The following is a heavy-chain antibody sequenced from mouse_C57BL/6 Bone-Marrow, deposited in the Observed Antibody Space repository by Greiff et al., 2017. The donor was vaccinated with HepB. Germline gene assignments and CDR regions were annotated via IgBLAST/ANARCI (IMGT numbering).Heavy chain of an antibody. Sequence: EVKLQESGPELVKPGASVKMSCKASGYTFTDYNMHWVKQSHGKSLEWIGYINPNNGGTSYNQKFKGKATLTVNKSSSTAYMELRSLTSEDSAVYYCYGSSLFAYWGQGTLVTVSA. D-gene: IGHD1-1*01. CDR1: GYTFTDYN. CDR2: INPNNGGT. J-gene: IGHJ3*01. V-gene: IGHV1-22*01. CDR3: YGSSLFAY.